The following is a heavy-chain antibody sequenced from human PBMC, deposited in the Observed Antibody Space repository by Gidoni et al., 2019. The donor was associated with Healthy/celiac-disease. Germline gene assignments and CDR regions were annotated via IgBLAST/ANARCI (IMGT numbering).Heavy chain of an antibody. D-gene: IGHD6-13*01. J-gene: IGHJ6*02. CDR2: IIPILGIA. CDR3: ARDDRVSSWSYYYYGMDV. V-gene: IGHV1-69*08. Sequence: QVQLEQSGAELMKPGSSVKVSCKASSGTSSSYTISWGRQAPGQGLEWMGRIIPILGIANYAQKFQGRVTITADKSTSTAYMELSSLRSEDTAVYYCARDDRVSSWSYYYYGMDVWGQGTTVTVSS. CDR1: SGTSSSYT.